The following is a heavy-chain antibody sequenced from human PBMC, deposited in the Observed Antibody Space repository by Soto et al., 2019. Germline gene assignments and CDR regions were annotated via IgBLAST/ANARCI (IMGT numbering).Heavy chain of an antibody. CDR1: GFTFSSYS. CDR3: AKGPVDYAQLGYFDY. V-gene: IGHV3-23*04. D-gene: IGHD4-17*01. J-gene: IGHJ4*02. CDR2: ISGSGGST. Sequence: EVQLVESGGGLVKPGGSLRLSCAASGFTFSSYSMNWVRQAPGKGLEWVSAISGSGGSTYYADSVKGRFTISRDNSKNTLYLQMNSLRAEDTAVYYCAKGPVDYAQLGYFDYWGQGTLVTVSS.